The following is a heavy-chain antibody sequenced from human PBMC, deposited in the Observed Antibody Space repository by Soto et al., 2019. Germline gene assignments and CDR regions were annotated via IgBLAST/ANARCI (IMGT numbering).Heavy chain of an antibody. J-gene: IGHJ3*02. V-gene: IGHV1-69*02. CDR2: LIPILGIA. D-gene: IGHD6-13*01. Sequence: QVQLVQSGAEVKKPGSSVKVSCKASGGTFSSYTISWVRQAPGQGLEWMGRLIPILGIANYAQKFQGGVTINADKSTSTAYMELSSLRSEDTAVYYCARAFSGIAEAVSTAFDIWGQGTMVTVSS. CDR3: ARAFSGIAEAVSTAFDI. CDR1: GGTFSSYT.